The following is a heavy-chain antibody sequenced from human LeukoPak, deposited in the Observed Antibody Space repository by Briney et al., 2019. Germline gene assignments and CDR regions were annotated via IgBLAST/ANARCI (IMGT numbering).Heavy chain of an antibody. CDR1: GFSFSGHW. J-gene: IGHJ4*02. D-gene: IGHD6-6*01. CDR2: ISPTGSTT. V-gene: IGHV3-74*01. Sequence: GSLRLSCTASGFSFSGHWMQWARQLPGKGLGWVSRISPTGSTTSYADSVKGRFTVSRDNAKNTLYLQVNNLRAEDTAVYYCARGPNSNWSGLDFWGQGTLLTVSS. CDR3: ARGPNSNWSGLDF.